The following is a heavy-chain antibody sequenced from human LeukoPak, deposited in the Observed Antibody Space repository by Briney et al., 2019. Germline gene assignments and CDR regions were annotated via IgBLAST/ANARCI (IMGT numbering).Heavy chain of an antibody. CDR3: ARHSPTPADAFDI. Sequence: SETLSLTCTVSGCSISSYYWSWIRQPPEKGLEWIGYIYTSGSSNYNPSLKSRVTISVDTSKNQFSLRLSSVTAADAAVYYCARHSPTPADAFDIWGQGKMVTVSS. CDR2: IYTSGSS. D-gene: IGHD2-15*01. CDR1: GCSISSYY. J-gene: IGHJ3*02. V-gene: IGHV4-4*09.